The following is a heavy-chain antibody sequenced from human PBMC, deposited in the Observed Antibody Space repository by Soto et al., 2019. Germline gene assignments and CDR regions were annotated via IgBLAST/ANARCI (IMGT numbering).Heavy chain of an antibody. CDR2: IIPIFGTA. J-gene: IGHJ4*02. V-gene: IGHV1-69*13. Sequence: SVKVSCKASGGTFSSYAISWVRQAPGQGLEWMGGIIPIFGTANYAQKFQGRVTITADESTSTAYMELSSLRSEDTAVYYCARVHSSSWYETQYFDYWGQGTLVTVSS. CDR3: ARVHSSSWYETQYFDY. D-gene: IGHD6-13*01. CDR1: GGTFSSYA.